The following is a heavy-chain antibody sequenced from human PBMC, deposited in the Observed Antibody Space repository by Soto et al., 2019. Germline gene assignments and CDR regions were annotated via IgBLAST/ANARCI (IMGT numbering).Heavy chain of an antibody. Sequence: EVQLLESGGGLVQPGGALRLSCAVSGFTFNSNVMTWVRQAPGKGLEWVSTISSSGAFTYHADSVRGRLTISRDNSKNTVYLQMNSLRAEDTAVYYCVKHQVSLVRGISPFDYWGQGALVTVSS. CDR2: ISSSGAFT. J-gene: IGHJ4*02. D-gene: IGHD3-10*01. CDR3: VKHQVSLVRGISPFDY. CDR1: GFTFNSNV. V-gene: IGHV3-23*01.